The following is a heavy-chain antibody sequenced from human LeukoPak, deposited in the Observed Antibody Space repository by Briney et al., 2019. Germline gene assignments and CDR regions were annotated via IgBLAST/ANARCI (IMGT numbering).Heavy chain of an antibody. CDR2: IYYSGNT. Sequence: PSEPLSLPRSVSCGSISRIVYYCRWIRPPPGKGLEWRVTIYYSGNTYYNPSLKSRVTIPVDTSTNQVSLKLSYVTAADTAVYYGARHEGSYYYDSSANYSPDYWGQGTMVTVSS. CDR1: CGSISRIVYY. J-gene: IGHJ4*02. V-gene: IGHV4-39*01. CDR3: ARHEGSYYYDSSANYSPDY. D-gene: IGHD3-22*01.